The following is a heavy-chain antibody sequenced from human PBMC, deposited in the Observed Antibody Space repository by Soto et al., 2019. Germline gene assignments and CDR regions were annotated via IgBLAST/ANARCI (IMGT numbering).Heavy chain of an antibody. D-gene: IGHD5-12*01. CDR1: GFTFSSYA. V-gene: IGHV3-30-3*01. CDR3: ARDPGGYEPRAYYYYGMDV. J-gene: IGHJ6*02. Sequence: GGSLRLSCAASGFTFSSYAMHWVRQAPGKGLEWVAVISYDGSNKYYADSVKGRFTISRDNSKNTLYLQMNSLRAEDTAVYYCARDPGGYEPRAYYYYGMDVWGQGTTVTVSS. CDR2: ISYDGSNK.